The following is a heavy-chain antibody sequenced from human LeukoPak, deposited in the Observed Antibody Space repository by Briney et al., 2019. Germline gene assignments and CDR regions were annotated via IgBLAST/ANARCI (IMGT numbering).Heavy chain of an antibody. J-gene: IGHJ4*02. Sequence: GGSLRLSCAASGFTFSSYSMNWVRQAPGKGLEWVSSISSSSSYIYYVDSVKGRFTISRDNAKNSLYLQMNSLRAEDTAVYYCARDEGDDYWGQGTLVTVSS. CDR1: GFTFSSYS. CDR3: ARDEGDDY. CDR2: ISSSSSYI. D-gene: IGHD1-26*01. V-gene: IGHV3-21*01.